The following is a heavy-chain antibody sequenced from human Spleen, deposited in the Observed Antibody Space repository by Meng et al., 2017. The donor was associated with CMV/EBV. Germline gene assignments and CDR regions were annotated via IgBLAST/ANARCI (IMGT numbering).Heavy chain of an antibody. CDR1: GFSLSTSGVR. CDR2: IYWNDDK. J-gene: IGHJ4*02. V-gene: IGHV2-5*01. CDR3: ARVLRFFDHFDY. D-gene: IGHD3-9*01. Sequence: SGPTLVKPTQTLTLTCSFSGFSLSTSGVRVGWIRQPPGKALESLALIYWNDDKRYNPSLKSRLTITKDTSKNQVVLTVTNMDPVDTATYYCARVLRFFDHFDYWGRGTLVTVSS.